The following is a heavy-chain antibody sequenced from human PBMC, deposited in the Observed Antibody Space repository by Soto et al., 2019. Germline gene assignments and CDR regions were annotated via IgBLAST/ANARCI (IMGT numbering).Heavy chain of an antibody. Sequence: VQLVESGGGLVKPGGSLRLSCAASDFTFSNAWMNWVRQAPGKGLEWVGRSRRKSDGGTTDYAASVKGRFTISRDDSKNTLYLQMNSLTNEDTAVYYCTSDRSGHPYKGDFEYWGRGTRVTVSS. CDR1: DFTFSNAW. J-gene: IGHJ4*02. CDR2: SRRKSDGGTT. V-gene: IGHV3-15*07. CDR3: TSDRSGHPYKGDFEY. D-gene: IGHD3-3*01.